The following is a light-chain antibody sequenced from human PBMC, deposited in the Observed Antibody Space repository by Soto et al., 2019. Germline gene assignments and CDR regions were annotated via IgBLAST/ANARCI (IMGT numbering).Light chain of an antibody. CDR1: SSDVGGYNY. Sequence: QSALTQPRSVSGSPGQSVPISCTGTSSDVGGYNYVSWYQQNPGKAPKLMIHDVTKRPSGVPDRFSGSKSGNTASLTISGLQAEDEADYYCCSYAGNDTYVFGTGTKLTVL. V-gene: IGLV2-11*01. CDR2: DVT. CDR3: CSYAGNDTYV. J-gene: IGLJ1*01.